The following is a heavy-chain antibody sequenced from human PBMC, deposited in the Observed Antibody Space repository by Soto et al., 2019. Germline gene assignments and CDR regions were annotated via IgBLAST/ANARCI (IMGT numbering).Heavy chain of an antibody. D-gene: IGHD2-2*01. V-gene: IGHV1-69*01. CDR2: IIPLFATT. CDR3: ARDVCETTSGSNPNWDLDL. Sequence: QVQLVQSGAEVRKPGSSVKVSCKASGGLVSTYAITWVRQAPGQGLEWVGGIIPLFATTHYAQKFQGRVTITADESTNTAYLALSRLRSEDTAVYYCARDVCETTSGSNPNWDLDLWGRGTLVIVSS. CDR1: GGLVSTYA. J-gene: IGHJ2*01.